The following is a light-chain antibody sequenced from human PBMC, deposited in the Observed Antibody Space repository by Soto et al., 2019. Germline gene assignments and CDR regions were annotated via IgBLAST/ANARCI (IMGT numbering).Light chain of an antibody. J-gene: IGLJ3*02. CDR1: GSDIGNYNL. V-gene: IGLV2-23*02. CDR3: CSYAGSSLWM. CDR2: EVN. Sequence: QSALTQPAAVSGSLGQSITIYCSGSGSDIGNYNLVSWYQQQPGKVPRLIIYEVNKGPSGVSNRFSGSKSGNTASLTISDLQPDDECLYYCCSYAGSSLWMFGGGTKLTVL.